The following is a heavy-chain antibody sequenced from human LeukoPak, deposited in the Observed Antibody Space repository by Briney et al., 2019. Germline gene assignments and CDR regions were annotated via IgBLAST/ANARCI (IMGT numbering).Heavy chain of an antibody. D-gene: IGHD3-16*02. CDR1: GGSFSGYY. J-gene: IGHJ4*02. CDR3: ARAGDFSLIGYFDY. Sequence: PSETLSLTCAVYGGSFSGYYWSWIRQPPGKGLEWIGEINHSGSTNYNPSLKSRVTISVDTSKNQFSLKLSSVTAADTAVYYCARAGDFSLIGYFDYWGQGTLVTVSS. CDR2: INHSGST. V-gene: IGHV4-34*01.